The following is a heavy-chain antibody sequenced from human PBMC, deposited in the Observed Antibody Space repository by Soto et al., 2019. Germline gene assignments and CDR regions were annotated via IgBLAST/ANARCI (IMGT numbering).Heavy chain of an antibody. CDR3: ARQGFGPLHGLVDV. J-gene: IGHJ6*02. CDR1: GGSISSYY. Sequence: QVQLQESGPGLVKPSETLSLSSTVSGGSISSYYWSWFRQSPGKRMEWIGYVHHSWGSSYNPSLQRRVAISLDTSKSQFSLKVISVTATDTAVYYCARQGFGPLHGLVDVWGQGTTVTVSS. V-gene: IGHV4-59*08. CDR2: VHHSWGS. D-gene: IGHD3-10*01.